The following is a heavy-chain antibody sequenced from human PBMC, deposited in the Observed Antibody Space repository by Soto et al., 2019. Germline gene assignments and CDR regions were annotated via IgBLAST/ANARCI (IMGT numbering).Heavy chain of an antibody. D-gene: IGHD6-13*01. J-gene: IGHJ4*02. CDR3: ARSQYSSSWYPFDY. CDR1: GFTFSSYG. V-gene: IGHV3-33*01. CDR2: IYYDGSNK. Sequence: GGSLRLSCAASGFTFSSYGMHWVRQAPGKGLEWVAVIYYDGSNKYYADSVKGRFTISRDNSKNTLYLQMNSLRAEDTAVYYCARSQYSSSWYPFDYWGQGTLVTVSS.